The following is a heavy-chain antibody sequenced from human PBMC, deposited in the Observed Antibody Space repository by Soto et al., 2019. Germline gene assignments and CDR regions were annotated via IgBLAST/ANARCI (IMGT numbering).Heavy chain of an antibody. Sequence: GGSLRLSCAASAISFNTYGVTWVRQAPGKGLEWVSTVTVTGGSTYYADSVKGRFTISRDRSNYTVSLLLNGLRVEDTAIYYCARQKSPEGWFDPWGQGTLVTVSS. V-gene: IGHV3-23*01. CDR1: AISFNTYG. CDR3: ARQKSPEGWFDP. CDR2: VTVTGGST. J-gene: IGHJ5*02.